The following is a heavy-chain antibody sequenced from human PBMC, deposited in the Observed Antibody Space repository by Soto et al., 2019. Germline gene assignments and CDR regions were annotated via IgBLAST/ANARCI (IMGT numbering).Heavy chain of an antibody. Sequence: SETLSLTCTVSGGSISSGDYYWSWIRQPPGKGLEWIGYIYYSGSTYYNPSLKSRVTISVDTSKNQFSLKLSSVTAADTAVYYCARGPGGIAVAGTVYWGQGTLVTAPQ. CDR3: ARGPGGIAVAGTVY. CDR2: IYYSGST. D-gene: IGHD6-19*01. J-gene: IGHJ4*02. V-gene: IGHV4-30-4*01. CDR1: GGSISSGDYY.